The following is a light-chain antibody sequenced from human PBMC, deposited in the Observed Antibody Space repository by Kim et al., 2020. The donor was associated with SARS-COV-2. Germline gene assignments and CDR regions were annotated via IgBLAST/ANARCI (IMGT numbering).Light chain of an antibody. CDR3: SSYTSSSVV. CDR2: DVS. J-gene: IGLJ2*01. CDR1: SSDVGGYNY. Sequence: PGQAITISCTGTSSDVGGYNYVSWYQQHPGKAPKLMIYDVSNRPSGVSNRFSGSKSGNTASLTISGLQAEDEADYYCSSYTSSSVVFGGGTKLTVL. V-gene: IGLV2-14*03.